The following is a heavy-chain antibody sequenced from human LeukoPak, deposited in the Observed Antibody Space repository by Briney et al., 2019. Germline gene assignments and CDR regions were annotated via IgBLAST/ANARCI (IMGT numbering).Heavy chain of an antibody. J-gene: IGHJ4*02. CDR1: GFTFSNYA. CDR2: ISSNGHST. D-gene: IGHD1-26*01. CDR3: ARRPYSGSYYVDY. V-gene: IGHV3-64*01. Sequence: PGGSLRLSCAASGFTFSNYAMHWVRQAPGKGLEYVSAISSNGHSTDYAISVKGRFTIPRDNSKNTLYLQMGSLGAEDMAVYYCARRPYSGSYYVDYWAQGTLVTVSS.